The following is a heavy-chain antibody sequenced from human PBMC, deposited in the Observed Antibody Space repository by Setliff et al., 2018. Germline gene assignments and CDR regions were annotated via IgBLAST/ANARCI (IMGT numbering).Heavy chain of an antibody. J-gene: IGHJ4*02. Sequence: GASVKVSCKASGYTFTSYGISWVRQAPGQGLEWMGGIIPIFGTANYAQKFQGRVTITTDESTSTAYMELSSLRSEDTAVYYCARGNRQWLGKYDYWGQGTLVTVSS. D-gene: IGHD6-19*01. V-gene: IGHV1-69*05. CDR1: GYTFTSYG. CDR3: ARGNRQWLGKYDY. CDR2: IIPIFGTA.